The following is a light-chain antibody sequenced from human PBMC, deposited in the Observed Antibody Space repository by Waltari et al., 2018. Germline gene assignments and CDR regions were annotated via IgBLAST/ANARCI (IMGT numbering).Light chain of an antibody. CDR1: SLRSYY. V-gene: IGLV3-19*01. CDR2: DKN. J-gene: IGLJ2*01. CDR3: HSRDASGVAGS. Sequence: SSELTQDPAVSVAMGQTVRITCQGNSLRSYYASWYQQRPGQAHILGIYDKNNRPSGVPDRFSGSSSHNTGSLTITGAQAEDEASYYCHSRDASGVAGSFGGGTKLTVL.